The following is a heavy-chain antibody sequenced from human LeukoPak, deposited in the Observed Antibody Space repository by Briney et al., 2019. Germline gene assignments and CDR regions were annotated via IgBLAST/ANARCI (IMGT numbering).Heavy chain of an antibody. CDR2: ISSSSSYI. CDR3: AKVAYNWISYGPFDY. V-gene: IGHV3-21*04. Sequence: PGGSLRLSCAASGFTFSSYSMNWVRQAPGKGLEWVSSISSSSSYIYYADSVKGRFTISRDNAKNSLYLQMNSLRAEDTALYYCAKVAYNWISYGPFDYWGQGTLVTVSS. CDR1: GFTFSSYS. J-gene: IGHJ4*02. D-gene: IGHD1-20*01.